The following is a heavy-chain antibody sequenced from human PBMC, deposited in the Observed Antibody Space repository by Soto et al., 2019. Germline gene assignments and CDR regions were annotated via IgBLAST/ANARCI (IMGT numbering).Heavy chain of an antibody. CDR3: AADYDFQH. J-gene: IGHJ1*01. CDR2: IVVGSGNT. Sequence: SGKVSRKASGFTFTSSAMQWVRHARGQRLEWIGWIVVGSGNTNYAQKFQERVTITRDMFTSTAYMELSSLRSVDTAVDYCAADYDFQHWGQGTLVTVSS. CDR1: GFTFTSSA. V-gene: IGHV1-58*02. D-gene: IGHD3-22*01.